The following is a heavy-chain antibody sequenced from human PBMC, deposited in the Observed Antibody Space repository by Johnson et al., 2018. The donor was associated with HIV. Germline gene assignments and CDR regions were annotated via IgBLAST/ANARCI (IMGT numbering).Heavy chain of an antibody. V-gene: IGHV3-15*01. CDR2: ITSNTDGGTT. D-gene: IGHD1-1*01. CDR1: GFTFSNAW. CDR3: ANPTGSDAVDI. J-gene: IGHJ3*02. Sequence: VQLVESGGGLVQPGGSLKVSCAGFGFTFSNAWMSWVRQAPGKGLEWVGRITSNTDGGTTDYAAPVKGRFTISRDNAKNSLYLQMNSLGAEDTAVYYCANPTGSDAVDIWGQGTMVTVSS.